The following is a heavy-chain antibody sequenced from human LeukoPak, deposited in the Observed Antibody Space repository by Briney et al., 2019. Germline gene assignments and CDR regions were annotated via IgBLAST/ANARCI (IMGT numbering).Heavy chain of an antibody. D-gene: IGHD4-17*01. CDR2: IYSDGST. CDR1: GFTVSSNY. CDR3: AREIKAYGDHGAFDI. V-gene: IGHV3-53*01. Sequence: GGSLRLPCATSGFTVSSNYMSWVRQPPGKGLEWVSVIYSDGSTYYADSVKGRFTISRDNSKNTVYLQMNSLRVDDTAMYHCAREIKAYGDHGAFDIWGQGTVVTVSS. J-gene: IGHJ3*02.